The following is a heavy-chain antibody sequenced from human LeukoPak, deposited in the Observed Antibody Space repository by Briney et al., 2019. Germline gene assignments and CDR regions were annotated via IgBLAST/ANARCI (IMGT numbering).Heavy chain of an antibody. V-gene: IGHV3-23*01. CDR3: ARPREYSGSYSDKFGQGSGAFDI. J-gene: IGHJ3*02. CDR2: ISGSGGST. CDR1: GFTFSSYA. Sequence: GGSLRLSCAASGFTFSSYAMSWVRQAPGKGLEWVSAISGSGGSTYYADSVKGRFTISRDNSKNTLYLQMNSLRAEDTAVYYCARPREYSGSYSDKFGQGSGAFDIWGQGTMVTVSS. D-gene: IGHD1-26*01.